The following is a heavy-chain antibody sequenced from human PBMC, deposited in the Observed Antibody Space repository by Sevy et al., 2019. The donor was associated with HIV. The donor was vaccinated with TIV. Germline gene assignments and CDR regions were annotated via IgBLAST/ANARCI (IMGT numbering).Heavy chain of an antibody. CDR2: IYSNGHI. CDR3: AGENAWGRGYS. V-gene: IGHV4-59*08. D-gene: IGHD1-26*01. J-gene: IGHJ4*02. CDR1: GGSITSLY. Sequence: SETLSLTCTVSGGSITSLYWNWIRQPPGKGLEWIANIYSNGHINYNPSLKSRVTLSLDTSKNQFSLRLSAVTAAGTAMYYCAGENAWGRGYSWGQGTLVTVSS.